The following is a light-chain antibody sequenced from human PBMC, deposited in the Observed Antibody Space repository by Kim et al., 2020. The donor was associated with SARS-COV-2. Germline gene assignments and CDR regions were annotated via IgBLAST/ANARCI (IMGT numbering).Light chain of an antibody. J-gene: IGKJ4*01. CDR3: LQTCVFPTH. CDR1: LGIFDV. Sequence: ASVGDRVTIACRASLGIFDVVAWCQQEPGKAPKLLISVAPTLQNGVPSRFSGSGSGTEFSLTISSLQTEDVATYFCLQTCVFPTHFGGGTKVDSK. CDR2: VAP. V-gene: IGKV1-12*01.